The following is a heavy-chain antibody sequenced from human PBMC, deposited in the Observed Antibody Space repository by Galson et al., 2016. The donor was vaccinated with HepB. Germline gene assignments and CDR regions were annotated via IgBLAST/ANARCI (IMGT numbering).Heavy chain of an antibody. CDR3: ATHWLARGSWYFDL. D-gene: IGHD3-10*01. V-gene: IGHV4-59*01. Sequence: LSLTCTVSGDSLRSFYWSWIRQPPGKGLGWIAYIYKTGSTNYNPSLKSRVTISVDTSKNQFSLKLSSVTAADTAVYYCATHWLARGSWYFDLWGRGTLVTVSS. CDR2: IYKTGST. J-gene: IGHJ2*01. CDR1: GDSLRSFY.